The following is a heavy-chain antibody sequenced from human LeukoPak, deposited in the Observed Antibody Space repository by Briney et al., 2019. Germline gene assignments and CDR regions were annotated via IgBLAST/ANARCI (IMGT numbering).Heavy chain of an antibody. CDR3: ARDDVDTPPFDY. CDR2: IFVSGTS. Sequence: SETLSLTCSVPGASISSYYWSWIRQPAGRGLEWIGRIFVSGTSIYNPSLKSRVTMSVDTSKKQISLRLKSVTTADTAVYYCARDDVDTPPFDYLGQGTLVTVSS. V-gene: IGHV4-4*07. CDR1: GASISSYY. J-gene: IGHJ4*02. D-gene: IGHD5-18*01.